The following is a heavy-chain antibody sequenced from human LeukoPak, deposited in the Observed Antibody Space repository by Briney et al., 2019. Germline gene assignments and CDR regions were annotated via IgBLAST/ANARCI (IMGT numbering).Heavy chain of an antibody. Sequence: GGSLRLSCAASGFSLSNYWMHWVRQVPGKGLMWVSRIKTDGSSTSYADSVKGRFTISRDNAKNTLYLQMNSLRVEDTAVYYCARDFMYSITCAGCWGQGTLVTVSS. CDR2: IKTDGSST. CDR3: ARDFMYSITCAGC. D-gene: IGHD6-13*01. CDR1: GFSLSNYW. J-gene: IGHJ4*02. V-gene: IGHV3-74*01.